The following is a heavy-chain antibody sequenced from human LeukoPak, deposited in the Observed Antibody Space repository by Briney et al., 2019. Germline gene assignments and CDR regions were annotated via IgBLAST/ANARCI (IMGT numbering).Heavy chain of an antibody. V-gene: IGHV4-39*01. CDR2: IYYTGST. CDR3: SRRGSGLGELSY. J-gene: IGHJ4*02. Sequence: PSETLSLTCTVSGGSVSSSYYWGWIRQPPGKGLEWIGTIYYTGSTDYNPSLKSRVTISVDTSKKQFSLKLSSVTAADTAVYYCSRRGSGLGELSYWGQGTLVTVSS. CDR1: GGSVSSSYY. D-gene: IGHD3-16*01.